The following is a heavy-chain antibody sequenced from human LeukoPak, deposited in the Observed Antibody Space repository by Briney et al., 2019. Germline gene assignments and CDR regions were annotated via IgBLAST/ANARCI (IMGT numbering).Heavy chain of an antibody. V-gene: IGHV3-23*01. CDR2: ISGSGGST. J-gene: IGHJ4*02. CDR1: GFTLSGYA. Sequence: GGSLRLSCAASGFTLSGYAMNWVRQAPGKGLEWISAISGSGGSTYYADSVKGRFTISRDNSKNTLYLQMNGLRAEDTAVYYCAKDGRYYGSGSYYIPDYWGQGTLVTVSS. D-gene: IGHD3-10*01. CDR3: AKDGRYYGSGSYYIPDY.